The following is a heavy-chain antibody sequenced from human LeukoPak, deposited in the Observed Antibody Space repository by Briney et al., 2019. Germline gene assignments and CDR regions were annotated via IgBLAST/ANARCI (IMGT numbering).Heavy chain of an antibody. J-gene: IGHJ5*02. Sequence: GGSLRLSCAASGFTFSSYEMNWVRQAPGKGLEWVSYISSSGSTIYYADSVKGRFTISRDNSKNTLYLHMSSLRAEDTAVYYCAKGGFTFLDLWGQGTLVTVSS. CDR2: ISSSGSTI. V-gene: IGHV3-48*03. CDR3: AKGGFTFLDL. D-gene: IGHD2/OR15-2a*01. CDR1: GFTFSSYE.